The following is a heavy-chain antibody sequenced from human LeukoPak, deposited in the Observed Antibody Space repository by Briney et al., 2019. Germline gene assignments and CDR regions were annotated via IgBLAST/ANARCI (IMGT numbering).Heavy chain of an antibody. CDR3: VRKQWVAGHFDY. D-gene: IGHD6-19*01. CDR2: IKQDGSVK. CDR1: RYTSRAYW. J-gene: IGHJ4*02. Sequence: GGSLRLSCAASRYTSRAYWISWVPQAPGKGLERVANIKQDGSVKSYVDSVKGRFTVSRDNAKNTLFLQMNSLRAEDTAVYYCVRKQWVAGHFDYWGQGTLVTVSS. V-gene: IGHV3-7*01.